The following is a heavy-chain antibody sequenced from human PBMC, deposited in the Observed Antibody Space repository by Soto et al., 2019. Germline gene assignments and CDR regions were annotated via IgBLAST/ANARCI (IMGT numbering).Heavy chain of an antibody. J-gene: IGHJ4*02. V-gene: IGHV3-23*01. CDR1: GFTFSSYA. CDR2: ISGSGGST. CDR3: AKTSGDYSNYANHDY. Sequence: PGGSLRLSCAASGFTFSSYAMSWVRQAPGKGLEWVSAISGSGGSTSYADSVKGRFTISRDNSKNTLYLQMNSLRAEDTAVYYCAKTSGDYSNYANHDYWGQGTLVTVSS. D-gene: IGHD4-4*01.